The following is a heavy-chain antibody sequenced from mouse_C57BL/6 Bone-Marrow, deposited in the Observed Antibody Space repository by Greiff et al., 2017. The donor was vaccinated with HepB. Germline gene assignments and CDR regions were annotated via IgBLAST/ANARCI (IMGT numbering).Heavy chain of an antibody. CDR2: ISYDGSN. D-gene: IGHD1-1*02. J-gene: IGHJ2*01. V-gene: IGHV3-6*01. Sequence: EVHLVESGPGLVKPSQSLSLTCSVTGYSITSGYYWNWIRQFPGNKLEWMGYISYDGSNNYNPSLKNRISITRDTSKNQFFLKLNSVTTEDTATYYCAREVDYFDYWGQGTTLTVSS. CDR1: GYSITSGYY. CDR3: AREVDYFDY.